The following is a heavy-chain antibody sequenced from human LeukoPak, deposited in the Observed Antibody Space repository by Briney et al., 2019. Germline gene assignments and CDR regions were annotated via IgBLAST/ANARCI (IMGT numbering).Heavy chain of an antibody. Sequence: PSETLSPTCTVSGGSISSYYWSWIRQPPGKGLEWIGYIYTSGSTNYNPSLKSRVTISVDTSKNQFSLKLSSVTAADTAVYYCARLPAAPGWFDPWGQGTLVTVSS. CDR3: ARLPAAPGWFDP. J-gene: IGHJ5*02. V-gene: IGHV4-4*09. CDR2: IYTSGST. CDR1: GGSISSYY. D-gene: IGHD2-2*01.